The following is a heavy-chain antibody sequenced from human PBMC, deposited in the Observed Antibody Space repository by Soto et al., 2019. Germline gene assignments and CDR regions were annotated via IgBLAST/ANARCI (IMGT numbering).Heavy chain of an antibody. CDR2: ISYDGSNK. CDR3: AKGWYYDSSGYYPYGMDV. CDR1: GFTFSSYG. V-gene: IGHV3-30*18. J-gene: IGHJ6*02. D-gene: IGHD3-22*01. Sequence: PGGSLRLSCAASGFTFSSYGMHWVRQAPGKGLEWVAVISYDGSNKYYADSVKGRFTISRGNSKNTLYLQMNSLRAEDTAVYYCAKGWYYDSSGYYPYGMDVWGQGTTVTVSS.